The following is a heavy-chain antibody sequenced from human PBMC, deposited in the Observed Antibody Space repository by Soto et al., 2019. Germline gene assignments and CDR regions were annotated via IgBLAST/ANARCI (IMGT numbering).Heavy chain of an antibody. CDR1: GGSISSYY. CDR3: ASYYYDSSGYSPLIY. CDR2: IYYSGST. V-gene: IGHV4-59*01. J-gene: IGHJ4*02. D-gene: IGHD3-22*01. Sequence: SETLSLTCTVSGGSISSYYLSWIRQPPGKGLEWIGYIYYSGSTNYNPSLKSRVTISVDTSKNQFSLKLSSVTAADTAVYYCASYYYDSSGYSPLIYWGQGTLVTVS.